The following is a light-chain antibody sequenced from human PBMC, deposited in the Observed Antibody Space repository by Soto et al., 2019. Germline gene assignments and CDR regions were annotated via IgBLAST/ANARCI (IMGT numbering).Light chain of an antibody. CDR3: SSYAGSNFVA. CDR1: SSDVGGYNY. Sequence: QSALTQPPSASGSPGQSVTISCTGTSSDVGGYNYVSWYQQHPGKAPKLMIYEVTKRPSGVPDRFSGSKSDNTASLTVSGLQAEDEADYYCSSYAGSNFVAFGGGTKLTVL. J-gene: IGLJ2*01. V-gene: IGLV2-8*01. CDR2: EVT.